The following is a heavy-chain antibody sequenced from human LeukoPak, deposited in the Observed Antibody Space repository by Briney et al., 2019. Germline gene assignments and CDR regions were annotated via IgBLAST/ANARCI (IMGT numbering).Heavy chain of an antibody. D-gene: IGHD3-3*01. CDR1: GFTFSSYS. J-gene: IGHJ4*02. Sequence: PGGSLRLSCAASGFTFSSYSMNWVRQAPGKGLEWVSSISSSSSYIYYADSVKGRFTISRDNAKNSLYLQMNSLRAEDTAVYYCARDLAPFYYDFWSGMDYWGQGTLVAVSS. V-gene: IGHV3-21*01. CDR2: ISSSSSYI. CDR3: ARDLAPFYYDFWSGMDY.